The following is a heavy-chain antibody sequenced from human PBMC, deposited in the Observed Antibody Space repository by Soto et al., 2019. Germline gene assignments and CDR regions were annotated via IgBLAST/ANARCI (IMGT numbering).Heavy chain of an antibody. D-gene: IGHD5-12*01. CDR2: IIPILGIA. V-gene: IGHV1-69*08. Sequence: QVQLVQSGAEVKKPGSSVKVSCKASGGTFSSYTISWVRQAPGPGLEWMGRIIPILGIANYAQKFQGRVTITADKSTSTAYMELSSLRSEDTAVYYCARDSNWYSGYDPPHETCDYWGQGTLVTVSS. CDR3: ARDSNWYSGYDPPHETCDY. CDR1: GGTFSSYT. J-gene: IGHJ4*02.